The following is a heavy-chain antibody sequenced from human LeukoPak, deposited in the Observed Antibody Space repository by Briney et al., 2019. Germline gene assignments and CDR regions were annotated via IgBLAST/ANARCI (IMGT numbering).Heavy chain of an antibody. CDR2: INHSGST. J-gene: IGHJ4*02. CDR1: GGSFSGYY. CDR3: ASKRLGAKLDY. D-gene: IGHD6-25*01. V-gene: IGHV4-34*01. Sequence: SETLSLTCAVYGGSFSGYYWSWIRQPPGKGLEWIGEINHSGSTNYNPSLKSRVTISVDTSKNQFSLKLSSVTAADTTVYYCASKRLGAKLDYWGQGTLVTVSS.